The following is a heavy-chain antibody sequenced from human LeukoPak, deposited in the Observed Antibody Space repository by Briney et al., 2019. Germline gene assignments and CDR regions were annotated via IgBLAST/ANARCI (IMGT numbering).Heavy chain of an antibody. J-gene: IGHJ3*02. CDR1: GFTVSSNY. D-gene: IGHD1-26*01. V-gene: IGHV3-53*01. Sequence: GGSLRLSCAASGFTVSSNYMSWVRQAPGKGLEWVSGIYSGGSTYYADSVKGRFTISRDNSKNTLYRQRNSLRAEDTAVYYCASSGSYGAFDIWGQGIMVTVSS. CDR3: ASSGSYGAFDI. CDR2: IYSGGST.